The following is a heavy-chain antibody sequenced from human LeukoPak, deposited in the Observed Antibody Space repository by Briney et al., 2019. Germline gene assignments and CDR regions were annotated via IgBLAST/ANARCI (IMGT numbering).Heavy chain of an antibody. Sequence: PGGSLRLSCAASGFTFSSYWMSWVRQAPGKGLEWVANIKQDGSEKYYVDSVKGRFPISRDNAKNSLYLQMNSLRAEDTAVYYCAREGYSYLVYYFDYWGQGTLVTVSS. CDR1: GFTFSSYW. J-gene: IGHJ4*02. CDR3: AREGYSYLVYYFDY. V-gene: IGHV3-7*01. CDR2: IKQDGSEK. D-gene: IGHD5-18*01.